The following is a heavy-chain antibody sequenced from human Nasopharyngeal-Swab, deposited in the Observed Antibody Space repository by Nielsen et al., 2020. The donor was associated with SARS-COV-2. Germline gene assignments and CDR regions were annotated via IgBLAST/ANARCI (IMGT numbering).Heavy chain of an antibody. CDR2: IRSKAYGGTT. J-gene: IGHJ4*02. V-gene: IGHV3-49*02. D-gene: IGHD2-15*01. CDR3: TRGGDCSGGSCQTWIQLWADY. Sequence: WIRQPPGKGLEWVGFIRSKAYGGTTEYAASVKGRFTISRDDSKSIAYLQMNSLKTEDTAVYCCTRGGDCSGGSCQTWIQLWADYWGQGTLVTVSS.